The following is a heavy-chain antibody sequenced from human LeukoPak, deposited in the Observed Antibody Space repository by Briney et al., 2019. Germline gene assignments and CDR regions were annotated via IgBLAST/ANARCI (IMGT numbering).Heavy chain of an antibody. Sequence: PGGSLRLSCAASGFTFSNYAMSRVRQAPGKGLEWVSGISGSGGSTFYADSVKGRFTISRENSKKTLYLQMNSLRAEDTAIYYCANEDGNSGDAFDIWGQGTMVTVSS. V-gene: IGHV3-23*01. J-gene: IGHJ3*02. CDR1: GFTFSNYA. D-gene: IGHD4-23*01. CDR2: ISGSGGST. CDR3: ANEDGNSGDAFDI.